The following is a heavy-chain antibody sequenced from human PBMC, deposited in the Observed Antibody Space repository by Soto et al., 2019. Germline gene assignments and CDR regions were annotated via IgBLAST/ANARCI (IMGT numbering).Heavy chain of an antibody. J-gene: IGHJ4*02. Sequence: QVQLQESGPGPVKPSETLALTCTVSGGSISSGDDYWNWIRQSPGKGLEWLGYIYYNGNTYYNPSLESRLTMSVDTSKNQFSLQLIFVTAADTAVYYCARGMGIPVTAPHFGDWGQGILVTVSA. CDR1: GGSISSGDDY. CDR2: IYYNGNT. D-gene: IGHD3-16*01. V-gene: IGHV4-30-4*01. CDR3: ARGMGIPVTAPHFGD.